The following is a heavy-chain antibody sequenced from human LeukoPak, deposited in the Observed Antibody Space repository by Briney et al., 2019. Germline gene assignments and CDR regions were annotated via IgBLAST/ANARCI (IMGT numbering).Heavy chain of an antibody. CDR2: ISSSSSYI. D-gene: IGHD2-2*01. V-gene: IGHV3-21*01. Sequence: PGGSLRLSCAASGFTFSSYSMNWVRQAPGKGLEWVSSISSSSSYIYYADSVKGRFTISRDNAKNSLYLQMNSLRAEDTAVYYCASLGYCSSTSCLKGDYYYYMDVWGKGTTVTVSS. J-gene: IGHJ6*03. CDR3: ASLGYCSSTSCLKGDYYYYMDV. CDR1: GFTFSSYS.